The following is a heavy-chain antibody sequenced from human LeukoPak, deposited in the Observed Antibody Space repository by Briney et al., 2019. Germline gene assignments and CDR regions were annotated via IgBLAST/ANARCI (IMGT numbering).Heavy chain of an antibody. CDR2: ISGYNGNT. V-gene: IGHV1-18*01. D-gene: IGHD3-9*01. CDR3: ARSSRFDWLLYFDS. Sequence: ASVKVSFKASGYTFTSYGINWVRQAPGQGLEWMGWISGYNGNTIYAENVQGRVTMTTDTSTSTAYIELGSLRSDDTAVFYCARSSRFDWLLYFDSWGQGTLVTVSS. J-gene: IGHJ4*02. CDR1: GYTFTSYG.